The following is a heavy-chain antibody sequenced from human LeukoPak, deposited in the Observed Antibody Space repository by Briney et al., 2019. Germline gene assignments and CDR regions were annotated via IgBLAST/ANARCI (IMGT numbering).Heavy chain of an antibody. V-gene: IGHV1-24*01. D-gene: IGHD1-26*01. J-gene: IGHJ4*02. CDR2: FDPEDGET. CDR1: GYTLTELS. Sequence: ASVKVSCKVSGYTLTELSMHWVRQAPGKGLEWMGGFDPEDGETIYAQKFQGRVTMTEDTSTDTAYMELSSLRSEDTAVYYCARSSGSYYLFDYWGQGTLVTVSS. CDR3: ARSSGSYYLFDY.